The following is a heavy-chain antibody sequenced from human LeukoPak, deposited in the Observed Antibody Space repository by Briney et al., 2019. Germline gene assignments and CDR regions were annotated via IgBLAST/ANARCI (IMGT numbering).Heavy chain of an antibody. D-gene: IGHD3-22*01. J-gene: IGHJ4*02. CDR3: ARDADTSGYQGVFDY. CDR2: ILFDGSNK. CDR1: GLTFSAYG. V-gene: IGHV3-33*01. Sequence: GGSLRLSCAASGLTFSAYGMHWVRQAPGKGLEWVAVILFDGSNKYYADSVKGRFTISRDNSKNTLYLQMNCLRADDTAVYYCARDADTSGYQGVFDYWGLGTLVTVSS.